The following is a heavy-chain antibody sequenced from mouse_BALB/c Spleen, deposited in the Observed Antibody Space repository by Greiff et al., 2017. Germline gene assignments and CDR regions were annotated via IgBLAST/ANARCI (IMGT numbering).Heavy chain of an antibody. CDR1: GFTFSSYA. CDR3: AREDYGSSHVFDY. D-gene: IGHD1-1*01. V-gene: IGHV5-6-5*01. Sequence: EVMLVESGGGLVKPGGSLKLSCAASGFTFSSYAMSWVRQTPEKRLEWVASISSGGSTYYPDSVKGRFTISRDNARNILYLQMSSLRSEDTAMYYCAREDYGSSHVFDYWGQGTTLTVSS. CDR2: ISSGGST. J-gene: IGHJ2*01.